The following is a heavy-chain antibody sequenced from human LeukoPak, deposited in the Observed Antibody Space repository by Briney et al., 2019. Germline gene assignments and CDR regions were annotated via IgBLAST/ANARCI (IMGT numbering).Heavy chain of an antibody. D-gene: IGHD2-15*01. J-gene: IGHJ5*02. Sequence: PGGSLRLSCAASGFTFSSYAMSWVRQAPGKGLGWVSAISGSGGSTYYADSVKGRCTISRDNSKNTLYLQMNSLRAEDTAVYYCAKDQVAYDNWFDPWGQGTLVTVSS. CDR3: AKDQVAYDNWFDP. CDR1: GFTFSSYA. CDR2: ISGSGGST. V-gene: IGHV3-23*01.